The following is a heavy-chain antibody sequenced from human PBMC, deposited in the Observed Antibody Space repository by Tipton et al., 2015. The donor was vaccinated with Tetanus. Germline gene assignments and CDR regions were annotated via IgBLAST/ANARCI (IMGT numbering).Heavy chain of an antibody. D-gene: IGHD1-26*01. CDR1: GYTFTSYG. CDR3: ARDGGFSHAGLDSGSYYPFDY. V-gene: IGHV1-18*01. Sequence: QLVQSGAEVKKPGASVKVSCKASGYTFTSYGISWVRQAPGQGLEWMGWISAYNGNTNYAQKLQGRVTMTTDTSTSTAYMELRSLRSDDTAVYYCARDGGFSHAGLDSGSYYPFDYWGQGTLVTVSS. CDR2: ISAYNGNT. J-gene: IGHJ4*02.